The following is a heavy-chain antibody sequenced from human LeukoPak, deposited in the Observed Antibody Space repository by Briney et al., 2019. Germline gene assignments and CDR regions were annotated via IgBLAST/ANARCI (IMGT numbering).Heavy chain of an antibody. CDR1: GFTFSSYA. D-gene: IGHD3-22*01. Sequence: PGGSLRLSCAASGFTFSSYAMSWVRQAPGKGLEWVSGISGSGGSTYYADSVKGRFTISRDNSKNTLNLQMNSLRAEDTAVYYCAKGKGTMIVVVIHYWGQGTLVTVSS. J-gene: IGHJ4*02. V-gene: IGHV3-23*01. CDR2: ISGSGGST. CDR3: AKGKGTMIVVVIHY.